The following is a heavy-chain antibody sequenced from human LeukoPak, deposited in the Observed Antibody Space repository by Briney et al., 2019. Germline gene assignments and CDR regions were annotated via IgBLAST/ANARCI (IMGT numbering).Heavy chain of an antibody. V-gene: IGHV3-48*03. J-gene: IGHJ4*02. Sequence: GGSLRLSCAASGFTFSIYAMSWVRQAPGKGLQWVSSITSRGESTWYVDSVKGRFTISRDNAKNSLYLQMNSLRAEDTAVYYCARGLYSGYENYWGQGTLVTVSS. D-gene: IGHD5-12*01. CDR1: GFTFSIYA. CDR2: ITSRGEST. CDR3: ARGLYSGYENY.